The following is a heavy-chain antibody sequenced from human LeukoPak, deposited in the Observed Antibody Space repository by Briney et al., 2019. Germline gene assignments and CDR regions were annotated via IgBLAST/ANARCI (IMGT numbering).Heavy chain of an antibody. CDR1: GFSLSTSGMC. CDR3: ARFPRRAMVPDAFDI. CDR2: IDWDDDK. Sequence: SGPALVKPTQTLTLTCTFSGFSLSTSGMCVSWIRQPPGKALEWPARIDWDDDKYYSTSLKTRLTISKDTSKNQVVLTMTNMDPVDTATYYCARFPRRAMVPDAFDIWGQGTMVTVSS. V-gene: IGHV2-70*11. D-gene: IGHD3-10*01. J-gene: IGHJ3*02.